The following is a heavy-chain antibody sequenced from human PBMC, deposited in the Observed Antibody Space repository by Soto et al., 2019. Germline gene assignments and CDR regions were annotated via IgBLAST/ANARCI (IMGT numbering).Heavy chain of an antibody. Sequence: QVQLQESGPGLVRPSGTLSLTCAVSNGSISSTNWWTWVRPPPGKGLEWIGDIFDRASTNYNPSLKSRVTISEDKSKNQLSLKLSSVTAADTAVYYCARVYGLGSYDAFDIWGQGTMVTISS. CDR2: IFDRAST. CDR3: ARVYGLGSYDAFDI. D-gene: IGHD3-10*01. CDR1: NGSISSTNW. V-gene: IGHV4-4*02. J-gene: IGHJ3*02.